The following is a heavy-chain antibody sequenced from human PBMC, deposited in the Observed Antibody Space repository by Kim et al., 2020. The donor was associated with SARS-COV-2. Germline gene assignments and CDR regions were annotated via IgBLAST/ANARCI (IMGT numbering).Heavy chain of an antibody. D-gene: IGHD3-10*01. CDR1: GGSFSGYY. Sequence: SETLSLTCAVYGGSFSGYYWSWIRQPPGKGLEWIGEINHSGSTNYNPSLKSRVTISVDTSKNQFSLKLSSVTAADTAVYYCARGYLYYYGSGSYYPHWFDPWGQGTLVTVSS. CDR2: INHSGST. CDR3: ARGYLYYYGSGSYYPHWFDP. J-gene: IGHJ5*02. V-gene: IGHV4-34*01.